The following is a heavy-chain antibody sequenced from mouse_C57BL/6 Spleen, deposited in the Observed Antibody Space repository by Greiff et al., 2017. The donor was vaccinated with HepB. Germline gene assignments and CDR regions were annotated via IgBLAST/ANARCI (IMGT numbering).Heavy chain of an antibody. CDR3: ARRGGYDYVDY. V-gene: IGHV5-6*01. Sequence: EVKLVESGGDLVKPGGSLKLSCAASGFTFSSYGMSWVRQTPDKRLEWVATISSGGSYTYYPDSVKGRFTISRDNAKNTLYLQMSSLKSEDTAMYYCARRGGYDYVDYWGQGTTLTVSS. D-gene: IGHD2-2*01. CDR2: ISSGGSYT. CDR1: GFTFSSYG. J-gene: IGHJ2*01.